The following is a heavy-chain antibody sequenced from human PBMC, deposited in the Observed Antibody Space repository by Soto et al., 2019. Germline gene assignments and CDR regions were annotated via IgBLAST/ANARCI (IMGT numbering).Heavy chain of an antibody. Sequence: PXGTLSLTCSVSGGCLNNFYWNWIRQTAGKGLEWIGRIHASGNTNYNPSLKSRATLSVDTSKNQFSLKVRSVTAADTAVYYCARSSHKESWFDPWGQGTLVTVSS. CDR3: ARSSHKESWFDP. V-gene: IGHV4-4*07. J-gene: IGHJ5*02. D-gene: IGHD6-19*01. CDR2: IHASGNT. CDR1: GGCLNNFY.